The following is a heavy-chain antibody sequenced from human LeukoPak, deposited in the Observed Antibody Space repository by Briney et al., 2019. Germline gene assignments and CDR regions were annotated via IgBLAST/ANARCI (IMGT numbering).Heavy chain of an antibody. Sequence: QPEGSLRLSCAASESTFSKFWMHWVRQAPGKGLVWVSGINRDGSTTTYADSVKGRFTVSRDNAKNTLYLHMNSLRAEDTAVYYCARGNYYGMDVWGQGTTVTVSS. V-gene: IGHV3-74*03. J-gene: IGHJ6*02. CDR3: ARGNYYGMDV. CDR1: ESTFSKFW. D-gene: IGHD2/OR15-2a*01. CDR2: INRDGSTT.